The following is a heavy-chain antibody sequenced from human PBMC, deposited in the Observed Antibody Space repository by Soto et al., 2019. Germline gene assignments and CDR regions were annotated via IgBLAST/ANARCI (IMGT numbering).Heavy chain of an antibody. Sequence: GGSLRLSCEVSGFNFNDYHMSWIRQAPGKGLEWVSHITNINIRMYYADSVKGRFTISRDNAKKSLYLQMNSLRAEDTAVYYCATNRAAAGTMDVWGQGTTVTV. D-gene: IGHD6-13*01. J-gene: IGHJ6*02. CDR1: GFNFNDYH. V-gene: IGHV3-11*04. CDR2: ITNINIRM. CDR3: ATNRAAAGTMDV.